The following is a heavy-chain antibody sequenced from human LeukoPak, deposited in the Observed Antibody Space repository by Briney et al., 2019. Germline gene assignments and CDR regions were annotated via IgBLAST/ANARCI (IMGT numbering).Heavy chain of an antibody. CDR3: VRDLQD. CDR1: RLTLSSYW. V-gene: IGHV3-74*01. CDR2: INGDGSIT. J-gene: IGHJ6*01. Sequence: PGGCPRPSCAGSRLTLSSYWMQWGRQAPGKGLVWVSRINGDGSITNYADSVKGRFTISRDNAKNTLFLQMDSLRDEDTAVYYCVRDLQDWGHRVIVSVSS.